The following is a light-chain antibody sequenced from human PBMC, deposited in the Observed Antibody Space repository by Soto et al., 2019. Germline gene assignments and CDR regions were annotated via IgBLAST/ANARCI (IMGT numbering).Light chain of an antibody. CDR3: SSYTSGSTLPWV. V-gene: IGLV2-14*01. Sequence: QSVLTQPVSVSGSPGQTIAISCTGFSDDIGTYEYISWHQHHPGKAPKLIIFGVYDRPSGISDRFSGSKSGNTASLTIFGLQVEDEAVYYCSSYTSGSTLPWVFGTGTKVTVL. CDR2: GVY. CDR1: SDDIGTYEY. J-gene: IGLJ1*01.